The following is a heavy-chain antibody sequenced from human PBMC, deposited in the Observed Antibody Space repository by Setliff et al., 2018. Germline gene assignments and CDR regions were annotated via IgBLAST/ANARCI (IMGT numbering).Heavy chain of an antibody. Sequence: ASVKVSCKASGYSFTSYGITWVRQAPGQGLEWMGWINPNSGGTKYAQKFQGRVTMTRDTAISTVYMELTGLRYDDTAIYYCARDTLTLGDITLFDYWGQGTLVTVSS. CDR2: INPNSGGT. J-gene: IGHJ4*02. CDR3: ARDTLTLGDITLFDY. CDR1: GYSFTSYG. V-gene: IGHV1-2*02. D-gene: IGHD3-16*01.